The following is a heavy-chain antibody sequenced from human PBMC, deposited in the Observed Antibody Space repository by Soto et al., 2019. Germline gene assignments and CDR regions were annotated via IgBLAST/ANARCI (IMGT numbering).Heavy chain of an antibody. CDR1: GGSFIGYY. V-gene: IGHV4-34*01. Sequence: SETLSLTCAVYGGSFIGYYWGWGLQAPGKGLEWIGEINHSGSTNYNPSLKSRVTISVDTSKNQFSLKLISVTAADTAVYYCARGLHQLPPGGYWGQGTLVTVSS. J-gene: IGHJ4*02. CDR2: INHSGST. CDR3: ARGLHQLPPGGY. D-gene: IGHD2-2*01.